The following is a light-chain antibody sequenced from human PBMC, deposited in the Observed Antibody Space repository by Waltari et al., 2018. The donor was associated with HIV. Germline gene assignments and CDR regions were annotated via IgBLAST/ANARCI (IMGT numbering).Light chain of an antibody. CDR3: SSFGGNNPYLV. J-gene: IGLJ3*02. CDR1: TSDVGRYNY. Sequence: QSALTQPPSASGSPGQSVIISCTGTTSDVGRYNYVSWYQQHPGRAPKLMIYEVNKRPPGVPDRFSGSKSGNTASLTVFGLQAEDEANYYCSSFGGNNPYLVFGGGTTLTVL. CDR2: EVN. V-gene: IGLV2-8*01.